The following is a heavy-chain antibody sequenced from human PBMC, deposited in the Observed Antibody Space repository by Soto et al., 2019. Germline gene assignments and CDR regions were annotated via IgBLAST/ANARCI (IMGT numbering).Heavy chain of an antibody. CDR3: ARAFELYSNWFDP. D-gene: IGHD2-2*02. CDR2: IYYSGST. J-gene: IGHJ5*02. CDR1: GGSISSGDYY. Sequence: SETLSLTCTVSGGSISSGDYYWSWIRQPPGKGLEWIGYIYYSGSTYYNPSLKSRVTISVDTSKNQFSLKLSSVTAADTAVYYCARAFELYSNWFDPWGQGTLVTVSS. V-gene: IGHV4-30-4*01.